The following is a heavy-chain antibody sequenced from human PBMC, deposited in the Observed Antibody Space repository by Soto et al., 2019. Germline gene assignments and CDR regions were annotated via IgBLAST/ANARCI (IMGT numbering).Heavy chain of an antibody. CDR1: GFTFTSSS. Sequence: ASVKVSCKASGFTFTSSSVQWARQARGQRLEWIGWITVGSGNTNYAQKFQERVSITRDMSTSTAYMELSNLRSEDTAVYYCAAGDSSGYYGGWGQGTQVTVSS. D-gene: IGHD3-22*01. J-gene: IGHJ4*02. V-gene: IGHV1-58*01. CDR3: AAGDSSGYYGG. CDR2: ITVGSGNT.